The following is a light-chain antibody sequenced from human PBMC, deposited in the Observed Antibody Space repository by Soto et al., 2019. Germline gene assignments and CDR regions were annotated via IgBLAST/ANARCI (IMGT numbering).Light chain of an antibody. CDR3: SSYTRSSTVV. CDR2: EVS. V-gene: IGLV2-14*01. Sequence: QSALTQPASVSGSPGQSITISCTGTSSDVGGYNYVSWYQQHPGKAPKLMIYEVSNRPSGVSNRFSGSKSGNTASLTISGLHAEDEADYYCSSYTRSSTVVFGGGTKVTVL. CDR1: SSDVGGYNY. J-gene: IGLJ2*01.